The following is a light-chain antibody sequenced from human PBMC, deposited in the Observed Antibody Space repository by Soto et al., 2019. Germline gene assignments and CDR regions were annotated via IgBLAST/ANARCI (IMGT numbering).Light chain of an antibody. Sequence: EIVMTQSPATLSVSPGARATLSCRASESVSSNLAWYQQIPGQAPRLLIYGASTRATGIPDRFSGSGSGTEFTLTISSLQSEDFAVYYCQQYINWPPWTFGQGTKVDIK. CDR1: ESVSSN. CDR2: GAS. V-gene: IGKV3-15*01. J-gene: IGKJ1*01. CDR3: QQYINWPPWT.